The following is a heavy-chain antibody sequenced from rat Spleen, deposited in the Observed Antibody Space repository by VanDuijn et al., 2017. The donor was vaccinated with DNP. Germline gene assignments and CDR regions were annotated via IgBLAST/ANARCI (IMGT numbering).Heavy chain of an antibody. Sequence: EVQLVESGGGLVQPGGSMKLSCVASGFTFSKYGMAWVRQAPTQGLEWVASISTNGGNSYYRDSVKGRFTISRDNAKSSLYLQMDSLRSEDTATFYCARWRIGPHYFDYWGQGVMVTVSS. V-gene: IGHV5-25*01. J-gene: IGHJ2*01. CDR2: ISTNGGNS. D-gene: IGHD1-11*01. CDR3: ARWRIGPHYFDY. CDR1: GFTFSKYG.